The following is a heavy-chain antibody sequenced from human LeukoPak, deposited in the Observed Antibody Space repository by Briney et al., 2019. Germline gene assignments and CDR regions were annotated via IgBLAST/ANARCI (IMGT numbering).Heavy chain of an antibody. J-gene: IGHJ6*02. CDR3: ARDIAGRLNPTYYGMDV. V-gene: IGHV3-23*01. D-gene: IGHD2-15*01. Sequence: GGSLRLSCAASGFTFSSYAMSWVRQAPGKGLEWVSAISGSGGSTYYADSVKGRFTISRDNSKNTLYLQMNSLRAEDTAVYYCARDIAGRLNPTYYGMDVWGQGTTVTVSS. CDR2: ISGSGGST. CDR1: GFTFSSYA.